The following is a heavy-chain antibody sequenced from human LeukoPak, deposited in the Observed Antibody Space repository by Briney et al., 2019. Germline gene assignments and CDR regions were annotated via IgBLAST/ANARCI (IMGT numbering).Heavy chain of an antibody. Sequence: ETLSLTCAVYGGSFSGYYWSWIRQPPGKGLEWMGEINHSGSTNYNPSLKSGVTISVATSKNQFSMTLSSVTAAETAVYHCARVYGSGSYYYYYYGMDVWGKGTTVTVSS. CDR2: INHSGST. V-gene: IGHV4-34*01. CDR1: GGSFSGYY. D-gene: IGHD3-10*01. J-gene: IGHJ6*04. CDR3: ARVYGSGSYYYYYYGMDV.